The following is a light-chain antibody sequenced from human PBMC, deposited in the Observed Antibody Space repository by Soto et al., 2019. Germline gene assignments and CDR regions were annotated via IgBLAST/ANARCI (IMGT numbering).Light chain of an antibody. Sequence: QSALTQPRSGSGSPGQSVTLSCTGTSSDVGGYNYVSWYQRHPGKAPKLMIDDVNKRPSGVPDRFSGSRSGNTASLTISGLQAEDEADYYCCSYAGSYTWVFGGGTKLTVL. J-gene: IGLJ3*02. CDR2: DVN. V-gene: IGLV2-11*01. CDR3: CSYAGSYTWV. CDR1: SSDVGGYNY.